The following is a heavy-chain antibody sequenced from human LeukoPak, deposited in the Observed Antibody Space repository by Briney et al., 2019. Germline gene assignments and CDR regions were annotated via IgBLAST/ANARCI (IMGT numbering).Heavy chain of an antibody. Sequence: ASVKVSCKASGYTFTSYYMHWVRQAPGQGLEWMGIINPSGGSTSYAQKFQGRVTMTRDTSTSTVYMELSSLRSEDTAVYYCARDVGNSNYYFYYGMDVWGQGTTVTVSS. CDR2: INPSGGST. V-gene: IGHV1-46*01. CDR3: ARDVGNSNYYFYYGMDV. CDR1: GYTFTSYY. D-gene: IGHD2/OR15-2a*01. J-gene: IGHJ6*02.